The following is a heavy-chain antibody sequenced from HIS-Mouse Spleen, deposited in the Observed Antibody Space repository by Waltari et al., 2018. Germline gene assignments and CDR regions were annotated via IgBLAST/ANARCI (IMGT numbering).Heavy chain of an antibody. CDR2: IYHSGST. CDR3: ARADDFWSGSFDY. CDR1: GYSCSSGYY. V-gene: IGHV4-38-2*02. Sequence: QVQLQESGPGLVKPSETLSLTCPVSGYSCSSGYYWGWIRQPPGKGLEWIGSIYHSGSTYYNPSLKSRVTISVDTSKNQFSLKLSSVTAADTAVYYCARADDFWSGSFDYWGQGTLVTVSS. D-gene: IGHD3-3*01. J-gene: IGHJ4*02.